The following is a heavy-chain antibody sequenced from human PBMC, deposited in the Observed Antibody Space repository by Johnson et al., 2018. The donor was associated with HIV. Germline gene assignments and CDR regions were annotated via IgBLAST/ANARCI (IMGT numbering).Heavy chain of an antibody. Sequence: QVQLVESGGGLVQPAGSLRLSCAASGFTFSSYAMSWVRQAPGKGLEWVAVLWYDGSNKYYADSVKGRFTISRDNSKNTLYLQMNSLRAEDTAVYYCARDEPIVVVVAAIGDAFVLWGQGTVVTVSS. CDR3: ARDEPIVVVVAAIGDAFVL. J-gene: IGHJ3*01. CDR1: GFTFSSYA. D-gene: IGHD2-15*01. CDR2: LWYDGSNK. V-gene: IGHV3-33*08.